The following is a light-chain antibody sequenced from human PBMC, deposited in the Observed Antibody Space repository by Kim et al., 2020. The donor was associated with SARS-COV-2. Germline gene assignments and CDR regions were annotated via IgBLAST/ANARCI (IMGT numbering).Light chain of an antibody. V-gene: IGKV3D-20*01. CDR2: DAS. J-gene: IGKJ1*01. Sequence: EIVLTQSPATLSLSPGERATLSCGASQSVDSNSLAWYQQRPGLAPRLLIYDASTRATGVPDRFSGSGSGTEFTLTISRLEPEDFAVYYCQQYGRSRTFGQGTKVDIK. CDR1: QSVDSNS. CDR3: QQYGRSRT.